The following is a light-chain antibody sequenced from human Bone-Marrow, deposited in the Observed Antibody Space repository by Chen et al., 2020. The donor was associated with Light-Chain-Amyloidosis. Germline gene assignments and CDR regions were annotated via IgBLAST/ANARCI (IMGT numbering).Light chain of an antibody. Sequence: EIVLTQSPGTLSVSQGEVANLSCRASQTISSNYLTWYQQKFGQAPRLLIYGSSSRATGIPDRFTGSGSGTDFTLTINRLEPEDFAMYYCQQYGTSPLTFGGGTKVEIK. V-gene: IGKV3-20*01. CDR2: GSS. J-gene: IGKJ4*01. CDR3: QQYGTSPLT. CDR1: QTISSNY.